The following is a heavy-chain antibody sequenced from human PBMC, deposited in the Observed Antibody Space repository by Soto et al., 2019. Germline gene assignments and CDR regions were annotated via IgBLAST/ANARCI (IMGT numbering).Heavy chain of an antibody. V-gene: IGHV4-31*03. CDR3: ARGSGYISAARIPFDY. J-gene: IGHJ4*02. D-gene: IGHD2-2*02. Sequence: TLSLTCTVSGGSIISGGYYWIWIRQHPGKGLEWIGYIYYSGSTYYNPSLKSRVTISVDTSKNQFSLKLSSVTAADTAVYYCARGSGYISAARIPFDYWGQGTLVTVSS. CDR1: GGSIISGGYY. CDR2: IYYSGST.